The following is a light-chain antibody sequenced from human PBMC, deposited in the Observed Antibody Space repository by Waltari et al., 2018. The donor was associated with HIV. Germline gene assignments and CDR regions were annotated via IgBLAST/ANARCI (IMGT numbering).Light chain of an antibody. Sequence: QSALTQPASVSGSPGQSITIFCIGTSSDISAYNSVAWYQQHPGKAPKLIVYGVSNRPSDVSARFSGSKSGNTASLTISGLQEDDESDYYCSSYTTTATLVFGTGTKVTVL. CDR1: SSDISAYNS. CDR3: SSYTTTATLV. V-gene: IGLV2-14*03. CDR2: GVS. J-gene: IGLJ1*01.